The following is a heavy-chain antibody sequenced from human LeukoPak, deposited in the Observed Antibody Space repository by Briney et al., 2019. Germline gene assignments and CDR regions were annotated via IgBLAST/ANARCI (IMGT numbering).Heavy chain of an antibody. V-gene: IGHV3-74*01. CDR3: ARDPTFQNSGWLYYYYYYGMDV. CDR1: GFTFSSYW. D-gene: IGHD6-19*01. J-gene: IGHJ6*02. CDR2: INSDGSST. Sequence: GGSLRLSCAASGFTFSSYWMHWVRQAPGQGLVWVSRINSDGSSTSYADSVKGRFTISRDNAKNTLYLQMNSLRAEDTAVYYCARDPTFQNSGWLYYYYYYGMDVWGQGTTVTVSS.